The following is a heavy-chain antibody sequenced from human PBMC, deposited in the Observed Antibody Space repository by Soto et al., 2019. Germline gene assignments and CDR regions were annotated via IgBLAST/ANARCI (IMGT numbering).Heavy chain of an antibody. V-gene: IGHV4-34*12. CDR2: LIHGGST. Sequence: SETLSLTCAIYGASLGGFHWTWLRQAPGKGLEWIGELIHGGSTNYNPSLKGRVSFSLDTSKNQFSLHLMSVTAADTAVYYCARSPLGYDYVRQTWREVGDSFDIWGRGTMVTVSS. J-gene: IGHJ3*02. D-gene: IGHD3-16*01. CDR1: GASLGGFH. CDR3: ARSPLGYDYVRQTWREVGDSFDI.